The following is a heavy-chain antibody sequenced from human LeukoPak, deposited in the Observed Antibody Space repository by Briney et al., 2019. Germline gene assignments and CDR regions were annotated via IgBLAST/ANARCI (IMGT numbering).Heavy chain of an antibody. CDR3: ARSYYDFWSGYSSYFDY. CDR1: GGSISSYY. Sequence: SETQSLTCTVSGGSISSYYWSWIRQPPGKGLEWIGYIYYSGSTNYNPSLKSRVTISVDTSKNQFSLKLSSVTAADTAVYYCARSYYDFWSGYSSYFDYWGQGTLVTVSS. CDR2: IYYSGST. J-gene: IGHJ4*02. V-gene: IGHV4-59*01. D-gene: IGHD3-3*01.